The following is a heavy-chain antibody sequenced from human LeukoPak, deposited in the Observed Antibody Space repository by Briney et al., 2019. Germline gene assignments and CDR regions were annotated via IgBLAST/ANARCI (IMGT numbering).Heavy chain of an antibody. V-gene: IGHV4-4*02. CDR1: GGSISSSNW. Sequence: PSETLSLTCAVSGGSISSSNWWSWVRQPPGKGLEWIGEIYHSGSTNYNPSLKSRVTISVDKSKNQFSLKLSSVTAADTAVYYCARGVITFGGVIVRTPYFDYWGQGTLVTVSS. CDR2: IYHSGST. J-gene: IGHJ4*02. CDR3: ARGVITFGGVIVRTPYFDY. D-gene: IGHD3-16*02.